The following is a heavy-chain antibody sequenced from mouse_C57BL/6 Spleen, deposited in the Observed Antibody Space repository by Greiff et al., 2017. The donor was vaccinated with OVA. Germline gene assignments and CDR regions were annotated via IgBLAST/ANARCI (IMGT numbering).Heavy chain of an antibody. CDR3: ARRRYYGSDFDY. Sequence: QVQLQQPGAELVKPGASVKMSCKASGYTFTSYWITWVKQRPGQGLEWIGDIYPGSGSTNYNEKFKSKATLTVDTSSSTAYMQLSSLTSEDSAVYYCARRRYYGSDFDYWGQGTTLTVSS. CDR2: IYPGSGST. J-gene: IGHJ2*01. D-gene: IGHD1-1*01. CDR1: GYTFTSYW. V-gene: IGHV1-55*01.